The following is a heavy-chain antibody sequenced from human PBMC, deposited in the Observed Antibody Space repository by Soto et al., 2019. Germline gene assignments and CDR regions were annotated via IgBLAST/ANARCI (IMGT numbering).Heavy chain of an antibody. CDR3: AKDKEVVPAALCFDY. D-gene: IGHD2-2*01. Sequence: GGSLRLSCAASGFTFDDYAMHWVRQAPGKGLEWVSGISWNSGSIGYADSVKGRFTISRDNAKNSLYLQMNSLRAEDTALYYCAKDKEVVPAALCFDYWGQGTLVTVSS. CDR2: ISWNSGSI. V-gene: IGHV3-9*01. J-gene: IGHJ4*02. CDR1: GFTFDDYA.